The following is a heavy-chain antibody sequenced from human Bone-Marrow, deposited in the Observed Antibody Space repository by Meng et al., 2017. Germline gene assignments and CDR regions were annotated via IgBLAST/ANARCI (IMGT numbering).Heavy chain of an antibody. CDR2: ISGSGGST. J-gene: IGHJ2*01. CDR1: GFTFSSYA. D-gene: IGHD3-22*01. V-gene: IGHV3-23*01. CDR3: AKDYYDSSGYYYVLWYFDL. Sequence: GGPLRLSCAASGFTFSSYAMSWVRQAPGKGLEWVSAISGSGGSTYYADSVKGRFTISRDNSKNTLYLQMNSLRAEDTAVYYCAKDYYDSSGYYYVLWYFDLWGRGTLVTVSS.